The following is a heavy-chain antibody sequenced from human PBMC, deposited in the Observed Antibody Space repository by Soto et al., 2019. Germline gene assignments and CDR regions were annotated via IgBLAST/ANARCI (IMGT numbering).Heavy chain of an antibody. Sequence: PSETLSLTCTVSGASISNYYWSWIRQPPGKGLEWIGYFDYSGSTNYNPSLKSRVTISVDSSRNQFSLKLSSVTAADTAVYYCARDLWGYCGTDCYPLDVWGQGTTVTV. D-gene: IGHD2-21*02. J-gene: IGHJ6*02. CDR2: FDYSGST. CDR3: ARDLWGYCGTDCYPLDV. V-gene: IGHV4-59*01. CDR1: GASISNYY.